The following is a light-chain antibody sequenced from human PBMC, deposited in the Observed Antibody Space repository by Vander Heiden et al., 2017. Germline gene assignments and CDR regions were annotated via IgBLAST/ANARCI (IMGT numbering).Light chain of an antibody. Sequence: DIQMTQSPSALSASVGDRVTITLRSSQGISTYLAWFQTKPGKATKSLIYAASSLQSGVTSKFSGSGSGTYFTLTISSLQPEDFATYYCQQYDTYPITFGQGTRLEIK. CDR3: QQYDTYPIT. V-gene: IGKV1-16*02. CDR1: QGISTY. CDR2: AAS. J-gene: IGKJ5*01.